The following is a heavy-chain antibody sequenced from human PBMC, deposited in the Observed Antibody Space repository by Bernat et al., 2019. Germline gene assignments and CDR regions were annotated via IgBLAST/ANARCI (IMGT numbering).Heavy chain of an antibody. CDR1: GFTFSDYW. CDR2: VKQDGSEK. Sequence: EVQVVESGGGLVQPGGSLRLSCAASGFTFSDYWMSWVRQAPGKGLEWVATVKQDGSEKYYVDSVKGRFTISRDNAKNSLYLQMNSLRVEDTAVYYCARGTSTSAPYMDVWGKGTTVTVSS. V-gene: IGHV3-7*03. CDR3: ARGTSTSAPYMDV. J-gene: IGHJ6*03.